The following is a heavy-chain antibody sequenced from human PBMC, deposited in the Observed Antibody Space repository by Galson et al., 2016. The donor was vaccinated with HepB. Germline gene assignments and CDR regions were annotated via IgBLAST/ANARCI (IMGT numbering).Heavy chain of an antibody. D-gene: IGHD2-15*01. CDR2: INPSGGYT. J-gene: IGHJ6*02. Sequence: SVKVSCKASGYPFTTYYMHWVRQAPGQGLEWVGLINPSGGYTTYVQRFQGRVSMTRDTSTSTVYMELRSLTSEDTALDYCARSTVRRDIAAPIPADPRGRHYYCGMDVCGQGTAVTVSS. V-gene: IGHV1-46*01. CDR3: ARSTVRRDIAAPIPADPRGRHYYCGMDV. CDR1: GYPFTTYY.